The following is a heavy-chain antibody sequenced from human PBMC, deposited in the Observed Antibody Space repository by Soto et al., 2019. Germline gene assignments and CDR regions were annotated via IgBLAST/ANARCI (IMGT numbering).Heavy chain of an antibody. CDR3: ARVSADYYGSGSYYPNFDY. V-gene: IGHV4-59*01. CDR2: IYYSGST. J-gene: IGHJ4*02. Sequence: SETLSLTCTVSGGSISSYYWSWIRQPPGKGLEWIGYIYYSGSTNYNPSLKSRVTISVDTSKNQFSLKLSSVTAADTAVYYCARVSADYYGSGSYYPNFDYWGQGTRVTVSS. CDR1: GGSISSYY. D-gene: IGHD3-10*01.